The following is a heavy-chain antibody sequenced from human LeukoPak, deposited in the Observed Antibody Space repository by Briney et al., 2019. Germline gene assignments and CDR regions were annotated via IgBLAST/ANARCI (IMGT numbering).Heavy chain of an antibody. V-gene: IGHV4-38-2*02. CDR3: ARSPTPIVGATFDP. CDR2: IYHSGST. Sequence: SETLSLTCTVSGYSISSGYYWGWIRQPPGKGLEWIGSIYHSGSTYYNPSLKSRVTISVDTSKNQFSLKLSSVTAADTAVYYCARSPTPIVGATFDPWGQGTLVTVSS. CDR1: GYSISSGYY. D-gene: IGHD1-26*01. J-gene: IGHJ5*02.